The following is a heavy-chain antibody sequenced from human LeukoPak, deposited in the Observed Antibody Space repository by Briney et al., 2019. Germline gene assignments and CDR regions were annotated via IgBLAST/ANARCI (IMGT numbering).Heavy chain of an antibody. D-gene: IGHD5-18*01. CDR2: INAGNGNT. J-gene: IGHJ4*02. CDR1: GYTFTSYA. V-gene: IGHV1-3*01. CDR3: ARVPGYSYGPYYFDY. Sequence: GASVKVSCKASGYTFTSYAMHWVRQAPGQRFEWMGWINAGNGNTKYSQKFQGRVTITRDTSASTAYMELSSLRSEDTAVYYCARVPGYSYGPYYFDYWGQGTLVTVSS.